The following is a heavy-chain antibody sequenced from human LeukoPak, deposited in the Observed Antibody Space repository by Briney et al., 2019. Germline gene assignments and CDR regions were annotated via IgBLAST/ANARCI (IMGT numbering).Heavy chain of an antibody. J-gene: IGHJ4*02. Sequence: NPSETLSLTCTVSGGSISTSSYYWGWVRQPPGKGLEWIGNIFYSGSTYYSPSLKSRVTISLDTSRNQFSLKLNSVTAADTAVYYCASEGYDSSGPPTDYWGQGTLVTVSS. V-gene: IGHV4-39*07. CDR3: ASEGYDSSGPPTDY. D-gene: IGHD3-22*01. CDR2: IFYSGST. CDR1: GGSISTSSYY.